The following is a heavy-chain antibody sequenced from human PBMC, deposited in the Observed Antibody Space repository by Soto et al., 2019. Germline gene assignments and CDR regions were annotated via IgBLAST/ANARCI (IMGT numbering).Heavy chain of an antibody. CDR1: GFTFSSYA. D-gene: IGHD6-19*01. J-gene: IGHJ5*02. V-gene: IGHV3-23*01. Sequence: GGSLRLSCAASGFTFSSYAMSWVRQAPGKGLEWVSAISGSGGSTYYADSVKGRFTISRDNSKNTLYLQMNSLRAEDTAVYYCAKDQRTRIYSSGWGSGRNWFDPWGQGTLVTVSS. CDR2: ISGSGGST. CDR3: AKDQRTRIYSSGWGSGRNWFDP.